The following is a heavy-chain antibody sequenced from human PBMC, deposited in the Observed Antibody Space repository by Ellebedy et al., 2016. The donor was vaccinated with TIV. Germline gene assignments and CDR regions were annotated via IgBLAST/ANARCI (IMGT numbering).Heavy chain of an antibody. Sequence: GGSLRLSXAASGFSFSRYAMTWVRQAPGKGLKWVSGITGSGVSTYYADSVKGRFTISRDNSRNTLYLQMNSLRAEDTAVYFCAKDALSGSYYYYYNGLDVWGRGTTVTVSS. J-gene: IGHJ6*02. CDR2: ITGSGVST. CDR3: AKDALSGSYYYYYNGLDV. CDR1: GFSFSRYA. V-gene: IGHV3-23*01. D-gene: IGHD3-10*01.